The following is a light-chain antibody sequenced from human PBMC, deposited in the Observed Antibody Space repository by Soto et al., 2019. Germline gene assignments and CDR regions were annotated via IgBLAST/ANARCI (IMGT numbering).Light chain of an antibody. CDR1: QSVSSSY. CDR2: GAS. J-gene: IGKJ2*01. V-gene: IGKV3-20*01. CDR3: QQYGSSPRYT. Sequence: EIVLTQSPGTLSLSPGERATLSCRASQSVSSSYLAWYQQKPGQAPRLLIYGASSRATGIPDRFSGSGSGTDFTLTISRLEPEEFAVYYCQQYGSSPRYTFGQGTKLDIK.